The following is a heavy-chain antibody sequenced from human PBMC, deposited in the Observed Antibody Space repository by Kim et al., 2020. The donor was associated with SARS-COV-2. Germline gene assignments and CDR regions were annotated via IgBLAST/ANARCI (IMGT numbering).Heavy chain of an antibody. CDR3: AKGDEVLPSAKYWFDP. CDR1: GYTFTSYY. J-gene: IGHJ5*02. Sequence: ASVKVSCKASGYTFTSYYMHWVRQAPGQGLEWMGVINPNGGSTSYVQKLQGRVTMTRDTSTSTVYMELSSLRSEDTAVYYCAKGDEVLPSAKYWFDPWGQGTLVIVSS. V-gene: IGHV1-46*04. CDR2: INPNGGST. D-gene: IGHD2-2*01.